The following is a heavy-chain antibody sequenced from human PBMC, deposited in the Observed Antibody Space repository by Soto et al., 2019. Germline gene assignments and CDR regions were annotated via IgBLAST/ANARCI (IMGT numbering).Heavy chain of an antibody. CDR2: ISGSGGST. Sequence: GGSLRLSCAASGFTFSSYAMSWVRQAPGKGLEWVSAISGSGGSTYYADSVKGRFTISTDNSKNTLYLQMNSLRAEDTAVYYCAKSLSAVVAATLPWFDPWGQGTLVTVSS. D-gene: IGHD2-15*01. J-gene: IGHJ5*02. CDR3: AKSLSAVVAATLPWFDP. V-gene: IGHV3-23*01. CDR1: GFTFSSYA.